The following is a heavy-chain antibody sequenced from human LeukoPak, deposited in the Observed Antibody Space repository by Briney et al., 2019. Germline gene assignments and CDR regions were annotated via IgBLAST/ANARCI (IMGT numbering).Heavy chain of an antibody. CDR3: ARGSAGGSFDY. Sequence: NASETLSLTCTVSGASISSYFWSWIRQPPGKGLEWIGYFYYSGSTNYNPSLKSRVTMSVDTSKNHFSLKLSSVTAADTAVYYCARGSAGGSFDYWGQGTLVTVSS. V-gene: IGHV4-59*01. CDR1: GASISSYF. D-gene: IGHD4-23*01. J-gene: IGHJ4*02. CDR2: FYYSGST.